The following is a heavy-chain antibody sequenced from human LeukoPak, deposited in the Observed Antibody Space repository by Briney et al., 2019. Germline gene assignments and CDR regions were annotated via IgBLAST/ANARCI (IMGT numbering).Heavy chain of an antibody. Sequence: PGGSLRLSCAASVFTFSSYSMNWVRQAPGKGLEWIGEINHSGSTNYNPSLKSRVTISVDTSKNQFSLKLSSVTAADTAVYYCARGPSRGIWFGGNWFDPWGQGTLVTVSS. V-gene: IGHV4-34*01. CDR2: INHSGST. D-gene: IGHD3-10*01. CDR3: ARGPSRGIWFGGNWFDP. CDR1: VFTFSSYS. J-gene: IGHJ5*02.